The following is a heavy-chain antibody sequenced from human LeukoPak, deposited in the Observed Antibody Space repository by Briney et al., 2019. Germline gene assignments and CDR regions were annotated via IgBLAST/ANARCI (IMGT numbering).Heavy chain of an antibody. J-gene: IGHJ4*02. Sequence: GGSLRLSCAASGFTFDDYAMHWVWQAPGKGLEWVSGISWNSGSIGYADSVKGRFTISRDNAKNSLYLQMNSLRAEDTALYYCAKDPAGEAVAGTGDDYWGQGTLVTVSS. D-gene: IGHD6-19*01. V-gene: IGHV3-9*01. CDR2: ISWNSGSI. CDR1: GFTFDDYA. CDR3: AKDPAGEAVAGTGDDY.